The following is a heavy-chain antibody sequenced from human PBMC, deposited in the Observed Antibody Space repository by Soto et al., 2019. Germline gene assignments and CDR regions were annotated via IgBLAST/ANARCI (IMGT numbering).Heavy chain of an antibody. V-gene: IGHV6-1*01. CDR2: TYYRSKWYN. CDR3: VRALEPAGSPNSLDP. Sequence: PSQTLSLTCAISGDSVSSNSAGWNWIRQSPSRGLEWLGRTYYRSKWYNEYAVSVKSRIIINADTSKNQFSLQLNSVTPEDTAVYYCVRALEPAGSPNSLDPWGQGAMLTVYS. J-gene: IGHJ5*02. CDR1: GDSVSSNSAG. D-gene: IGHD2-2*01.